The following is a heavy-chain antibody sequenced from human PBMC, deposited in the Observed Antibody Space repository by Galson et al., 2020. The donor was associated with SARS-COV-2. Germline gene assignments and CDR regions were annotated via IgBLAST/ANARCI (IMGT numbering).Heavy chain of an antibody. CDR1: GYTFSSYA. CDR3: ARGGYYASGNDWDLDY. V-gene: IGHV7-4-1*02. J-gene: IGHJ4*02. Sequence: ASVKVSCKTSGYTFSSYAMNWVRQAPGQGLEWMGWINTNTGNPTYAQGFTGRFVFSLDTFPSAAYLQISSLKAEDSALYYCARGGYYASGNDWDLDYWGQGTLVTVSS. CDR2: INTNTGNP. D-gene: IGHD3-10*01.